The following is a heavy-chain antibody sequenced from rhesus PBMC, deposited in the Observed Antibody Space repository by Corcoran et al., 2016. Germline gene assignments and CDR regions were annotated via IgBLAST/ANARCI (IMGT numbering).Heavy chain of an antibody. D-gene: IGHD3-28*01. Sequence: QVELQQWGEGLVKPSETVSLTCAVYGGSMTGPHYRSWIRQPPGKGLEWVRYISGNSGTTNYKSTLDNRVHIAKDTAKNQFSLDLRSVTAADTAVYYCVRMYCDRFSSRLDYWGQGVLVTISS. CDR2: ISGNSGTT. J-gene: IGHJ4*01. V-gene: IGHV4-73*01. CDR1: GGSMTGPHY. CDR3: VRMYCDRFSSRLDY.